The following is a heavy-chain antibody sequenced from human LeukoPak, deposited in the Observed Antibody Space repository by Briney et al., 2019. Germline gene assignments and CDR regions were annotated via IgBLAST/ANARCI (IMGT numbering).Heavy chain of an antibody. CDR2: IYYSGST. Sequence: SETLSLTCTVSGGSISSYYWSWIRQPPGKGLEWIGYIYYSGSTNYNPSLKSRVTIPVDTSKNQFSLKLSSVTAADTAVYYCSRGASGYDYHWFDPWGQGTLVTVSS. CDR3: SRGASGYDYHWFDP. V-gene: IGHV4-59*01. D-gene: IGHD5-12*01. CDR1: GGSISSYY. J-gene: IGHJ5*02.